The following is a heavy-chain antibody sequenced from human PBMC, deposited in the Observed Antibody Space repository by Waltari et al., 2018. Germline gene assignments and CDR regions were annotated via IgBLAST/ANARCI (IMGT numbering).Heavy chain of an antibody. CDR2: IRSKANSYAT. V-gene: IGHV3-73*02. CDR1: GFPFSGSA. Sequence: EVQLVESGGGLVQPGGSLKLSCAASGFPFSGSAMHWVRQASGKGLEWVGRIRSKANSYATAYAASVKGRFTISRDDSKNTAYLQMNSLKTEDTAVYYCTRQPTGGTGYLFFYYYYLDVWGKGTTVTVSS. J-gene: IGHJ6*03. D-gene: IGHD3-9*01. CDR3: TRQPTGGTGYLFFYYYYLDV.